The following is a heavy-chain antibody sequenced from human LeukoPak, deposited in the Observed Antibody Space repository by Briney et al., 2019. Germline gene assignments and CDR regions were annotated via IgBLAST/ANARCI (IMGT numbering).Heavy chain of an antibody. Sequence: PGGSLRLSCAASGFSFSNYAIHWVRQPPGKGLEWIGEINHSGSTNYNPSLKSRVTISVDTSKNQFSLKLSSVTAADTAVYYCARHEWAVVRGVFDYWGQGTLVTVSS. CDR2: INHSGST. V-gene: IGHV4-34*01. CDR3: ARHEWAVVRGVFDY. CDR1: GFSFSNYA. J-gene: IGHJ4*02. D-gene: IGHD3-10*01.